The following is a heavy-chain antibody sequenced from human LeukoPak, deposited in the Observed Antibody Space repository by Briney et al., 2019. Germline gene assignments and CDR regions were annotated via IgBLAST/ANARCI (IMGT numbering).Heavy chain of an antibody. CDR1: GFTFSSYD. Sequence: PGASLRLSCAASGFTFSSYDMSWVRQAPGKELEWVSAISGSGGSTYYADSVKGRFTISRDNSKNTLYLQMNSLRAEDTAVYYCAKRLVGATADYWGQGTLVTVSS. D-gene: IGHD1-26*01. V-gene: IGHV3-23*01. CDR3: AKRLVGATADY. J-gene: IGHJ4*02. CDR2: ISGSGGST.